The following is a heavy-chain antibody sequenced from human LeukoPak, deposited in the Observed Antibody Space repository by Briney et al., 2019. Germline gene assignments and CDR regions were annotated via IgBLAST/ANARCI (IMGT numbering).Heavy chain of an antibody. CDR3: ARAPEYYYDSSGHDY. D-gene: IGHD3-22*01. CDR2: ISGSGGST. J-gene: IGHJ4*02. CDR1: GFTFSSYG. Sequence: GGSLRLSCAASGFTFSSYGMSWVRQAPGKGLEWVSAISGSGGSTYYADSVKGRFTISRDNSKNTLYLQMNSLRAEDTAVYYCARAPEYYYDSSGHDYWGQGTLVTVSS. V-gene: IGHV3-23*01.